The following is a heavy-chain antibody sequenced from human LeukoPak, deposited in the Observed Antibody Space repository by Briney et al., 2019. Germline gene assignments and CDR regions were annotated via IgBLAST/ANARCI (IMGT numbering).Heavy chain of an antibody. Sequence: ASVKVSCKASGYTFTSYDINWVRQATGQGLEWMGWMNPNSGNTGYAQKFQGRVTMTRNTSISTAYMELNSLRAEDTAVYYCAREYYYYDSSGYSHPYYFDYWGQGTLVTVSS. CDR2: MNPNSGNT. J-gene: IGHJ4*02. V-gene: IGHV1-8*01. CDR1: GYTFTSYD. D-gene: IGHD3-22*01. CDR3: AREYYYYDSSGYSHPYYFDY.